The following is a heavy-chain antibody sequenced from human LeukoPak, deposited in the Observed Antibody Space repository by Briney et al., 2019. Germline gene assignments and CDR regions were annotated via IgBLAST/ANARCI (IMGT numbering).Heavy chain of an antibody. Sequence: SETLSLTCTVSGGSISNYYWSWIRQPPGKGLEWIAYIYYSGSTNYNPSLKSRVTISVDTSKNQFSLKLSSVTAADTAVYYCARGSTMVRGVPTFDYWGQGTLVTVSS. CDR3: ARGSTMVRGVPTFDY. D-gene: IGHD3-10*01. V-gene: IGHV4-59*01. CDR2: IYYSGST. CDR1: GGSISNYY. J-gene: IGHJ4*02.